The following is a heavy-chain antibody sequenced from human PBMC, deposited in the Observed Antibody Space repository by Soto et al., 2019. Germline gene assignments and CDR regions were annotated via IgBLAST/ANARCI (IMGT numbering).Heavy chain of an antibody. Sequence: GSLRLSCAASGFTFSTYGMHWVRQAPGKGLEWVAVTWYDGSNSFYADSVKGRFTISRDNSKRTLYLQMDRLRVEDTVVYYCARDCSGGSCYYLDNWGQGALVTVSS. V-gene: IGHV3-33*01. D-gene: IGHD2-15*01. CDR3: ARDCSGGSCYYLDN. CDR2: TWYDGSNS. J-gene: IGHJ4*02. CDR1: GFTFSTYG.